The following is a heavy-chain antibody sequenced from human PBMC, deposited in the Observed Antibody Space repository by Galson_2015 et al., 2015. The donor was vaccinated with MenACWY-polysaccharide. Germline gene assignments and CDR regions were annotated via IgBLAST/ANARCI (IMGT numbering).Heavy chain of an antibody. D-gene: IGHD2-15*01. CDR1: GFTSSGSG. CDR3: AREGSRIVFHAFDV. CDR2: IQYDGSNK. Sequence: SLRLSCAASGFTSSGSGMHWVRQAPGKGLEWVAVIQYDGSNKVYADSVKGRFTISRDNSKNILYLEMTSLRAEGTAVYYCAREGSRIVFHAFDVWGHGTMVTVSP. J-gene: IGHJ3*01. V-gene: IGHV3-33*01.